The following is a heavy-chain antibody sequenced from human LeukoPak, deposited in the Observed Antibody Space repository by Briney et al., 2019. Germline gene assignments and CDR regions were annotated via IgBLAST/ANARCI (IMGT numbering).Heavy chain of an antibody. CDR2: INPSGGST. D-gene: IGHD6-19*01. V-gene: IGHV1-46*01. CDR3: ARGLRRSSTAVAGK. J-gene: IGHJ4*02. Sequence: IINPSGGSTSCAQKFQCRITMTRDTSTSTVYMELSSLRSEDTAVYYCARGLRRSSTAVAGKWGQGTLVTVSS.